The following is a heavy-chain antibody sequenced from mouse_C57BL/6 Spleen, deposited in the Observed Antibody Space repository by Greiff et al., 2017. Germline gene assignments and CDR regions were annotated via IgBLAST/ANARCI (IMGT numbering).Heavy chain of an antibody. D-gene: IGHD1-1*01. CDR2: IDPSDSYT. Sequence: VQLQQPGAELVRPGTSVKLSCKASGYTFTSYWLPWVKQRPGQGLEWIGVIDPSDSYTNYNQKFKGKATLTVDKSSSTAYMQLSSLTSEDSAVYDCAKGTTVGYAMDYWGQGTSVTGSS. CDR3: AKGTTVGYAMDY. V-gene: IGHV1-59*01. CDR1: GYTFTSYW. J-gene: IGHJ4*01.